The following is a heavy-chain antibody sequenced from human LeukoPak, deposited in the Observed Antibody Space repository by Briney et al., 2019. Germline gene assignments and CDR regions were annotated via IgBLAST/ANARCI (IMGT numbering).Heavy chain of an antibody. J-gene: IGHJ4*02. D-gene: IGHD6-13*01. CDR1: GFTFSSYA. V-gene: IGHV3-21*01. CDR3: ARDEQQLFDY. Sequence: GGSLRLSCAASGFTFSSYAMCWVRQAPGKGLEWVSSISCSSSYIYYADSVKGRFTISRDNAKNSLYLQMNSLRAEDTAVYYCARDEQQLFDYWGQGTLVTVSS. CDR2: ISCSSSYI.